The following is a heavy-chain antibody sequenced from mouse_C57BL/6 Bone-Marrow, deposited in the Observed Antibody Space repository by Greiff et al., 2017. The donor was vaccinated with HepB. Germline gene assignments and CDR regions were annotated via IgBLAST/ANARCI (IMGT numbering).Heavy chain of an antibody. D-gene: IGHD1-1*01. CDR1: GFNIKDDY. J-gene: IGHJ3*01. V-gene: IGHV14-4*01. Sequence: EVQLQQSGAELVRPGASVKLSCTASGFNIKDDYMHWVKQRPEQGLEWIGWIDPENGDTEYASKFQGKATITADTSSNTAYLQLSSLTSEDTAVYYCTTTVPWFAYWGKGTLVTVSA. CDR2: IDPENGDT. CDR3: TTTVPWFAY.